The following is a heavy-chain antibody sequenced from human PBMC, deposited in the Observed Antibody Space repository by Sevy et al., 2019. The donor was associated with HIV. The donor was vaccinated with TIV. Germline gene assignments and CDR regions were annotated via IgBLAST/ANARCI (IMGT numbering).Heavy chain of an antibody. Sequence: GGSLRLSCAASGFTFSSYAMHWVRQAPGKGLEWVAVISYDGSKKYYADSVKGRFTISRDNSKNTLYLQMNSLRAEDTAVYYCARARGYSYGEDRILPNWGQGTLVTVSS. D-gene: IGHD5-18*01. J-gene: IGHJ4*02. CDR3: ARARGYSYGEDRILPN. CDR1: GFTFSSYA. V-gene: IGHV3-30*04. CDR2: ISYDGSKK.